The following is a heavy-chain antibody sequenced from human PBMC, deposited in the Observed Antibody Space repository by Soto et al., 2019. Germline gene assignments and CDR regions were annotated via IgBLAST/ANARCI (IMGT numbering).Heavy chain of an antibody. CDR1: GDSINSHY. CDR2: IYSGIT. CDR3: ARRYGGTLYY. J-gene: IGHJ4*02. D-gene: IGHD4-17*01. V-gene: IGHV4-59*08. Sequence: LSLTCSVSGDSINSHYWNWIRHSPGKGLEWIAFIYSGITHYNPPLQSRATISVDTSKNQVSLKLSSVTAADTAVYYCARRYGGTLYYWGQGTLVTVSS.